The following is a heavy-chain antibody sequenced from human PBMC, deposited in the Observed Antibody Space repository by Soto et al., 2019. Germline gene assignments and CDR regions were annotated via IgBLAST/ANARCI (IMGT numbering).Heavy chain of an antibody. CDR3: AKVFQTSILWFGELLFDP. Sequence: QPGGSLRLSCAASGFTFSSYAMSWVRQAPGKGLEWVSAISGSGGSTYYADSVKGRFTISTDNSKNTLYLQMNSLRAEDTAVYYCAKVFQTSILWFGELLFDPWGQGTLVTVSS. CDR1: GFTFSSYA. V-gene: IGHV3-23*01. J-gene: IGHJ5*02. CDR2: ISGSGGST. D-gene: IGHD3-10*01.